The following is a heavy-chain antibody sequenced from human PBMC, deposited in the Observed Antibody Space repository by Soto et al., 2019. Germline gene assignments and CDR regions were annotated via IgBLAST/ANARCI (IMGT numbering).Heavy chain of an antibody. V-gene: IGHV3-74*01. CDR3: ARGSGPRGRPY. CDR1: GFIFNNYW. D-gene: IGHD6-25*01. J-gene: IGHJ4*02. CDR2: INGDGSTT. Sequence: PGGSLRLSCAASGFIFNNYWMHWVRQAPGKGLVCVARINGDGSTTTYVDSVKGRFTISRDNAKNTVYLQMNSLRAEDTAVYYCARGSGPRGRPYWGQGILVTVSS.